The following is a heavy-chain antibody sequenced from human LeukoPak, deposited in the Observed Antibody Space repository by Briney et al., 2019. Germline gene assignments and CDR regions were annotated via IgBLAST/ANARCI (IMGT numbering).Heavy chain of an antibody. CDR1: GFTFSTYT. J-gene: IGHJ4*02. Sequence: KPGGSLRLSCAASGFTFSTYTMNWVRQAPGKGLEWVSSISSGSNYIYYADSLKGRFTISRDNAKNSLYLQMNSLRAEDTAVYYCARDWGNWDFDYWGQGTLVIVSS. V-gene: IGHV3-21*01. CDR3: ARDWGNWDFDY. D-gene: IGHD1-1*01. CDR2: ISSGSNYI.